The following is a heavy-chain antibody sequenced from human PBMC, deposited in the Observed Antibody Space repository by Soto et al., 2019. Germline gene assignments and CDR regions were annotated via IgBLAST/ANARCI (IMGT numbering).Heavy chain of an antibody. CDR2: IYYTGST. CDR3: ARRLHSSSWCYFDY. CDR1: GGSISSSSYY. J-gene: IGHJ4*02. D-gene: IGHD6-13*01. Sequence: SETLSLTCTVSGGSISSSSYYWGWIRQPPGKGLEWIGTIYYTGSTYYSPSLKSRVTVSVDTSKNQFSLELSSATAADTAVYYCARRLHSSSWCYFDYWGQGTLVTVSS. V-gene: IGHV4-39*01.